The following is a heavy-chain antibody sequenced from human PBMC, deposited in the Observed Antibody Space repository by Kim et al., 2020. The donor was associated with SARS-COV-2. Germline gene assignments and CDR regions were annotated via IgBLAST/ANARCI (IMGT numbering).Heavy chain of an antibody. Sequence: GGSLRLSCVASGFTFSSYSINWVRQAPGKGLEWVSDIRSSSSAVYYADSVKGRFTISRDIAKTSVYLQMNNLRDEDTAVYYCARESGSGSYLDNWGQGTLVTVSS. CDR3: ARESGSGSYLDN. V-gene: IGHV3-48*02. CDR1: GFTFSSYS. D-gene: IGHD3-10*01. J-gene: IGHJ4*02. CDR2: IRSSSSAV.